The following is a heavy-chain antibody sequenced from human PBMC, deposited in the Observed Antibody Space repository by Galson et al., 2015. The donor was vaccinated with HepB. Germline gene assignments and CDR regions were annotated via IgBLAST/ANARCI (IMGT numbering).Heavy chain of an antibody. J-gene: IGHJ2*01. D-gene: IGHD5-24*01. CDR1: GGSISSSSYY. CDR3: ARRDGYKQNRYFDL. CDR2: IYYSGST. V-gene: IGHV4-39*01. Sequence: SETLSLTCTVSGGSISSSSYYWGWIRQPPGKGLEWIGSIYYSGSTYYNPSLKSRVTISVDTSKNQFSLKLSSVTAADTAVYYCARRDGYKQNRYFDLWGRGTLVTVSS.